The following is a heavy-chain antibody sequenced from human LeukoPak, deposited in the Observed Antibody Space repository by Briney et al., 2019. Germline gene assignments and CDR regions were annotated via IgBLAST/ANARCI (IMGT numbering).Heavy chain of an antibody. CDR3: ASSSSCSGGSCAFDY. V-gene: IGHV1-69*13. D-gene: IGHD2-15*01. J-gene: IGHJ4*02. CDR1: GGTFSSYA. Sequence: GASVKVSCKASGGTFSSYAISCVRQAPGQGLEWMGGIFPIFGTANYAQKFQGRVTITADESTSTAYMELSSLRSEDTAVYYCASSSSCSGGSCAFDYWGQGTLVTVSS. CDR2: IFPIFGTA.